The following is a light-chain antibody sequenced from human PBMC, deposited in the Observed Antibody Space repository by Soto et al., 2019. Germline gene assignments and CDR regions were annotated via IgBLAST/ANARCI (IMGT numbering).Light chain of an antibody. CDR1: SSDVGGYNY. CDR3: SSYTSSSTVV. CDR2: DVS. J-gene: IGLJ2*01. V-gene: IGLV2-14*01. Sequence: QSVLTQPASVSGSPGQPITISCIGTSSDVGGYNYVSWYRQHPGKAPKLMIYDVSNRPSGVSNRFSGSKSGNTASLTISGLQAEDEADYYCSSYTSSSTVVFGGGTKLTVL.